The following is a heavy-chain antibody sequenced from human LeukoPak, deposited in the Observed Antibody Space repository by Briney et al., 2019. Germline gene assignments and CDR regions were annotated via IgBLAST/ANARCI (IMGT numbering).Heavy chain of an antibody. CDR3: AREESGGYFDY. V-gene: IGHV1-46*01. J-gene: IGHJ4*02. CDR1: GYTFSNHY. Sequence: ASVTVSCKASGYTFSNHYMHWVRQAPGQGLEWMGLINPTGTGTNYAQKFRGRVTLTRDTSTTTVYMELSSLRSEDSAVYYCAREESGGYFDYWGQGTLVTVSS. D-gene: IGHD2-8*02. CDR2: INPTGTGT.